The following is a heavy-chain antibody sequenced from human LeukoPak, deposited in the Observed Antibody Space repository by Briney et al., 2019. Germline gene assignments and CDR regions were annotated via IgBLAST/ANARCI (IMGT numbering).Heavy chain of an antibody. V-gene: IGHV3-23*01. CDR1: GFTFTGYA. J-gene: IGHJ4*02. CDR2: ISGSGGST. CDR3: TKDRLGDYYFDY. Sequence: GGSLRLSSAASGFTFTGYAMSWVRQAPGKGLEWVSAISGSGGSTYYADSVKGRFTISRDNSKNTLCLQMNRLRAEDTGVYYCTKDRLGDYYFDYWGQGTLVTVSS. D-gene: IGHD4-17*01.